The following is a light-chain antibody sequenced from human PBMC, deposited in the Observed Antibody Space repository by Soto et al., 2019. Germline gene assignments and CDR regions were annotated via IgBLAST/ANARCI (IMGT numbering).Light chain of an antibody. Sequence: DIQMTQSPSTLSASVGDRVTITCRASQSISAWLAWYQQKPGKATKLLIYKASSLESGVPSRFSGSGSGTEFTLTISSLQPDDFTTYYCQQYNNYGSWTFGQGTKVEIK. CDR2: KAS. CDR3: QQYNNYGSWT. V-gene: IGKV1-5*03. CDR1: QSISAW. J-gene: IGKJ1*01.